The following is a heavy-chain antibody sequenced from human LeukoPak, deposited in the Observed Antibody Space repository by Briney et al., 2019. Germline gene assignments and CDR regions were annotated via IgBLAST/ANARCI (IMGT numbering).Heavy chain of an antibody. CDR1: GFTFSSYW. CDR3: AKVRPGYYYMDV. V-gene: IGHV3-74*01. D-gene: IGHD4-17*01. CDR2: INIDGSGT. Sequence: GGSLRLSCAASGFTFSSYWMHWVRQAPGKGLVWVSRINIDGSGTSYADSVKGRFTISRDNAKNTLYLQMNSLRVEDTAVYYCAKVRPGYYYMDVWGKGTTVTVSS. J-gene: IGHJ6*03.